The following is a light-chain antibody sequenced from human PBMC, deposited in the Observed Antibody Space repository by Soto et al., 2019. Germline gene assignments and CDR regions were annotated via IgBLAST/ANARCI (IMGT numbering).Light chain of an antibody. V-gene: IGLV2-8*01. CDR2: EVT. J-gene: IGLJ2*01. Sequence: QSVLTQPPSASGSPGQSVTISCTGTSSDVGGYNYVSWYQQHPGKVPKLMIYEVTRRPSGVPDRFSGSKSGNTASLTVSGLQAEDEAYYYCSSYAGSNYYVVFGGGTKLTVL. CDR1: SSDVGGYNY. CDR3: SSYAGSNYYVV.